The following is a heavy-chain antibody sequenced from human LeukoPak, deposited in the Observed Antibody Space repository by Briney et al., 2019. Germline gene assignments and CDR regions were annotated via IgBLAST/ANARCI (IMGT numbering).Heavy chain of an antibody. CDR1: GFTFSSYA. CDR3: AITDY. CDR2: ISYDGSNK. V-gene: IGHV3-30-3*01. J-gene: IGHJ4*02. Sequence: PGRSLRLSCAASGFTFSSYAMHWVRQAPGKGLEWVAVISYDGSNKYYADSVKGRFTISRDNSKNTLYLQMNSLRAEDTAVYYCAITDYWGQGTLVTVSS.